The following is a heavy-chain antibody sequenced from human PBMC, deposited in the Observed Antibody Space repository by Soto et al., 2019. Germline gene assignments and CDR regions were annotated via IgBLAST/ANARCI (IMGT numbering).Heavy chain of an antibody. Sequence: EVQLLEAGGDLVQPGGSLRLSCAASGFTFSEYAMSWVRQAPGKGLEWVSSISSSGGTTSYTDSVKGRFTISRDNSKNTLFLQMNGLRAEDTAIYYCTKEPKKSISHDYWGLGTLVTVSP. CDR1: GFTFSEYA. CDR3: TKEPKKSISHDY. CDR2: ISSSGGTT. D-gene: IGHD2-21*01. V-gene: IGHV3-23*01. J-gene: IGHJ4*02.